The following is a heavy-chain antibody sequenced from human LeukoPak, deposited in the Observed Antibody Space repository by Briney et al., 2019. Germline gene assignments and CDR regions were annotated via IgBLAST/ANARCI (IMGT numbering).Heavy chain of an antibody. D-gene: IGHD6-13*01. Sequence: GGSLRLSCATSGFTFSTYEMDWVRQAPGKGLEWVSYISSSGSIYYTDSVKGRFTISRDNAKNSLYLQMNSLRAEDTAVYYCAKDRAYYSTWDWGQGTLVTVSS. CDR1: GFTFSTYE. CDR2: ISSSGSI. CDR3: AKDRAYYSTWD. J-gene: IGHJ4*02. V-gene: IGHV3-48*03.